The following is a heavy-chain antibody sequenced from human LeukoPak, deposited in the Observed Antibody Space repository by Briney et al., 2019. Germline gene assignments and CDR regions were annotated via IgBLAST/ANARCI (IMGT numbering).Heavy chain of an antibody. D-gene: IGHD4-17*01. V-gene: IGHV3-23*01. CDR2: ISDNSGAT. CDR1: GFTFNNYA. CDR3: AKALSVTRPSYYYYYYGMDV. J-gene: IGHJ6*02. Sequence: GGSLRLSCVASGFTFNNYAMNWVRQAPGKGLEWVSSISDNSGATFYADSVKGRFTISRDNSKNTLYLQLNSLRAEDTALYYCAKALSVTRPSYYYYYYGMDVWGQGTTVTVSS.